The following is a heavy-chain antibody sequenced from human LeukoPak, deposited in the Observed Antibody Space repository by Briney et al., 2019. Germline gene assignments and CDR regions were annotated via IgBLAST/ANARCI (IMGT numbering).Heavy chain of an antibody. CDR1: GYTFTNYG. V-gene: IGHV1-18*01. CDR2: ISAYNGNT. J-gene: IGHJ1*01. CDR3: ARDPRVSSGSFSLEYFQH. Sequence: ASVKVSCKASGYTFTNYGLSWVRQAPGQGLEWMGWISAYNGNTNYAQKFQGRVTMTTDTSTSTVYMELRSLRSDDTAVYYCARDPRVSSGSFSLEYFQHWGQGTLVTVSS. D-gene: IGHD1-26*01.